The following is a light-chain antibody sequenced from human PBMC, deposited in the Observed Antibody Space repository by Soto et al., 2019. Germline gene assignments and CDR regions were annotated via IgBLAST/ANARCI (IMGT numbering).Light chain of an antibody. J-gene: IGKJ4*01. CDR2: GAS. V-gene: IGKV3-20*01. CDR3: QQYNDWPLT. Sequence: ALTQSPGTRSSSPGERATLSCRASQSVSSNYLAWYQQKPGQAPRLLIYGASNRATGIPDRFSGSGSGTDFTLTISRLEPEDFAVYYCQQYNDWPLTFGGGTKVDIK. CDR1: QSVSSNY.